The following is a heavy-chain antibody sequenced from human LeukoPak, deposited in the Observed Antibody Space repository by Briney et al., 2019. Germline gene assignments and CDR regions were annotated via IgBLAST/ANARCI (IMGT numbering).Heavy chain of an antibody. V-gene: IGHV3-23*01. CDR3: AKEKVVPAFPSYYYYMDV. Sequence: PGGSLRLSCAASGFTFSSYAMSWVRQAPGKGLEWVSAISGSGGSTYYADSVKGRFTISRDNSKNTLYLQMNSLRAEDTAVYYCAKEKVVPAFPSYYYYMDVWGKGTTVTVSS. CDR1: GFTFSSYA. D-gene: IGHD2-2*01. CDR2: ISGSGGST. J-gene: IGHJ6*03.